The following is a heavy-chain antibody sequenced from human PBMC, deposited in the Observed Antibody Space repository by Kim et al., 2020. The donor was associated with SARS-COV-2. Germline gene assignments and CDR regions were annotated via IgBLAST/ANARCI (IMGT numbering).Heavy chain of an antibody. J-gene: IGHJ6*02. V-gene: IGHV3-9*01. Sequence: VKGRFTISRDNAKNSLYLQMNSLRAEDTALYYCASFGSGSYHYYYYYGMDVWGQGTTVTVSS. CDR3: ASFGSGSYHYYYYYGMDV. D-gene: IGHD3-10*01.